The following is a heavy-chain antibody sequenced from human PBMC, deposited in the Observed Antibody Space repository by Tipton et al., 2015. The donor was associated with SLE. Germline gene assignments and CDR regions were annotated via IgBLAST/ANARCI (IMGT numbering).Heavy chain of an antibody. J-gene: IGHJ3*02. V-gene: IGHV4-59*01. Sequence: TLSLTCAVSGGSFTMYYWSWIRQSPGKGLEWIGSIYYSGSTKYNPSLKSRVTISVDTSKNQFSLKLSSVTAADTAVYYCARGGAVAGRPLLVDIWGQGTMVTVSS. CDR1: GGSFTMYY. CDR3: ARGGAVAGRPLLVDI. D-gene: IGHD6-19*01. CDR2: IYYSGST.